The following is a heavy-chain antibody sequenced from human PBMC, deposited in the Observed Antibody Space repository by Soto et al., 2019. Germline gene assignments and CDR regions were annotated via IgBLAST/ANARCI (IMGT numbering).Heavy chain of an antibody. V-gene: IGHV3-11*01. J-gene: IGHJ4*02. D-gene: IGHD6-19*01. CDR3: AKDGTQHGYSSGWYFDY. CDR2: ISSSGGRT. Sequence: GVHVRLSCVTSGLTSSDYYMSWIRQAPEKVQERVLYISSSGGRTYYANSVKGRFTISSNNAKNTLNQHTNSLRAENTAVYYCAKDGTQHGYSSGWYFDYWGQGTLVTVSS. CDR1: GLTSSDYY.